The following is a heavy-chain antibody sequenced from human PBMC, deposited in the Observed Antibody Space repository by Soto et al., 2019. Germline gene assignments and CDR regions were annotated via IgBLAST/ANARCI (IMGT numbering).Heavy chain of an antibody. V-gene: IGHV4-31*03. CDR2: IYYSGST. CDR3: ARDRASYYDSSGLDY. CDR1: GGSISSGGYY. D-gene: IGHD3-22*01. J-gene: IGHJ4*02. Sequence: QVQLQESGPGLVKPSQTLSLTCTVSGGSISSGGYYWSWIRQHPGKGLEWIGYIYYSGSTYYNPSLKSRVSIAVDTSKNQFSLKLSSVTAADTAVYYCARDRASYYDSSGLDYWGQGTLVTVSS.